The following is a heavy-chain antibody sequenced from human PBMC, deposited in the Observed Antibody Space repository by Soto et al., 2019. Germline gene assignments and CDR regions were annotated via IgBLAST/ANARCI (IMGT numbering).Heavy chain of an antibody. V-gene: IGHV1-2*02. D-gene: IGHD3-10*01. J-gene: IGHJ4*02. Sequence: ASVKVSCKVSGYPFTTYYIHWVRQAPGQGLEWMGWIDPRSGGTVYEQKFQGRVTMARDTSISTVYMDLSGLTSDDTARYYCATDDYGIFPYWCQGSMVTVYS. CDR2: IDPRSGGT. CDR1: GYPFTTYY. CDR3: ATDDYGIFPY.